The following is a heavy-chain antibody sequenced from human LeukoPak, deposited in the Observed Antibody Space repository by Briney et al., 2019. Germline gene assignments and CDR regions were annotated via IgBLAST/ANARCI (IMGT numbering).Heavy chain of an antibody. CDR3: ARDQTTVTKGFDI. D-gene: IGHD4-17*01. Sequence: SETLSLTCTVSGGSISTHYWTWIRQPPGKGLEWIGYISYIGSTNYNPSLKRRVTISVDTSKNRFSLKLSAMTAADTAVYFCARDQTTVTKGFDIWGQGTVVTVSS. CDR1: GGSISTHY. CDR2: ISYIGST. J-gene: IGHJ3*02. V-gene: IGHV4-59*11.